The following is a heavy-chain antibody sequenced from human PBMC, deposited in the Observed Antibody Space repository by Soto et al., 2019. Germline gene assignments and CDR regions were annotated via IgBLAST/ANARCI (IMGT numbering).Heavy chain of an antibody. V-gene: IGHV3-23*01. D-gene: IGHD3-10*01. Sequence: GGSLRLSCAASGFTFMNYAMSWVRQAPGKGLEWVSSITGSGATTYYADSVKGRFTISRDNSKNTLFLQMNRLRAGDTALYYCAKFRAYYQGSGSRTYYFYGMDVWGQGTTVTVSS. J-gene: IGHJ6*02. CDR2: ITGSGATT. CDR1: GFTFMNYA. CDR3: AKFRAYYQGSGSRTYYFYGMDV.